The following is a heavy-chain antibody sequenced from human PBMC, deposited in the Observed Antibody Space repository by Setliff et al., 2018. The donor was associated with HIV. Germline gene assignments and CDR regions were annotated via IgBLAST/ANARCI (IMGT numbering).Heavy chain of an antibody. CDR3: ARAPPGIQNDAFDI. Sequence: SETLSLTCTVSGYSISSGYYWGWIRQPPGKGLEWIGSIYHSGSTYYNPSLRSPIAISVDTSKNQFSLKLSSVTAADTAVFYCARAPPGIQNDAFDIWGQGAMVTVSS. V-gene: IGHV4-38-2*02. J-gene: IGHJ3*02. CDR2: IYHSGST. CDR1: GYSISSGYY.